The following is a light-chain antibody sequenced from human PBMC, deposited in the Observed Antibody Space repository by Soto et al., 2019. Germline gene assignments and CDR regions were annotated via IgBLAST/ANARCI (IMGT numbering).Light chain of an antibody. CDR3: MQSTQLPPT. V-gene: IGKV2D-29*02. CDR2: EVS. Sequence: DVVMTQTPLSLSVAPGQPASISCKSSQSLLHITGETFLFWYLQKLGQSPQLLIYEVSTRASGVPDRFSGSGSGTDFTLEISRVETDDVGIYYCMQSTQLPPTFGQGTRLGIE. CDR1: QSLLHITGETF. J-gene: IGKJ5*01.